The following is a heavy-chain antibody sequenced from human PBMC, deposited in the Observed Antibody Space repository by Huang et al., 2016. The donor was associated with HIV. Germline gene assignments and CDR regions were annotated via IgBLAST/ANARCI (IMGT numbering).Heavy chain of an antibody. CDR1: DGSISSSSYY. Sequence: QLQLQESGPGLVKPSETLSLTCTFSDGSISSSSYYWGWIRQPPGKGLEWIATFFYDGNTYYNPSLKSRVTISVDTSKNQFSLNLSSVTAADTAVYYCAAMVRGVISYFDYWGQGTLVTVSS. CDR2: FFYDGNT. V-gene: IGHV4-39*01. D-gene: IGHD3-10*01. CDR3: AAMVRGVISYFDY. J-gene: IGHJ4*02.